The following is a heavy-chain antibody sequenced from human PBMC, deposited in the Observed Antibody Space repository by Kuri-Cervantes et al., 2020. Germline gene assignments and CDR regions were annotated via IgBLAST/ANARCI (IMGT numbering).Heavy chain of an antibody. CDR3: ARDSTPEYSSSWNY. V-gene: IGHV1-46*01. D-gene: IGHD6-13*01. Sequence: GESLKISCKASGYTFTSYYMHWVRQAPGRGLEWMGIINPSGGSTSYAQKFQGRVTMTRDTSTSTVYMELSSLRSEDTAVYYCARDSTPEYSSSWNYWGQGTLVTVSS. CDR1: GYTFTSYY. J-gene: IGHJ4*02. CDR2: INPSGGST.